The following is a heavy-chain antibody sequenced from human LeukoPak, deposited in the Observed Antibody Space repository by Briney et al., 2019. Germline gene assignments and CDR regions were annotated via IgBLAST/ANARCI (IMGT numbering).Heavy chain of an antibody. CDR1: GFTFSSYS. CDR3: ASSRNLRFLEWFPHMDV. CDR2: ISSSSYI. V-gene: IGHV3-21*01. D-gene: IGHD3-3*01. Sequence: PGGSLRLSCAASGFTFSSYSMNWVRQAPGKGLEWVSSISSSSYIYYADSVKGRFTISRDNAKNSLYLQMNSLRAEDTAVYYCASSRNLRFLEWFPHMDVWGKGTTVTVSS. J-gene: IGHJ6*03.